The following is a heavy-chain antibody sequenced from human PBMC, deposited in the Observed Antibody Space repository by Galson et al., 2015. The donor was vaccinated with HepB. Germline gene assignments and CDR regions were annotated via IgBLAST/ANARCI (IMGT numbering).Heavy chain of an antibody. CDR2: ISSTGTTI. D-gene: IGHD5-18*01. V-gene: IGHV3-48*02. Sequence: SLRLSCAAFGFIFSTYTFNWVRRAPGKDLEWISYISSTGTTIYYADSVKGRFTISRDNAENSLSLQMSSLRDEDTAVYYCVRVAIDTTIFRGYWYFDLWGRGTLVTVSS. CDR1: GFIFSTYT. CDR3: VRVAIDTTIFRGYWYFDL. J-gene: IGHJ2*01.